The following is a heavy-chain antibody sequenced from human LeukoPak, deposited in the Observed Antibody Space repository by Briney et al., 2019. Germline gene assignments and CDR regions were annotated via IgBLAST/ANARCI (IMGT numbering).Heavy chain of an antibody. D-gene: IGHD2-2*01. Sequence: SETRSLTCTISVGSISSSVYYWGWIRQPPGKGLEWIGSVYYSGSTYYNPSLESRVTIYVDTSKNQFSLKLSSVTAADTAVYYCARHRGYCSSSSCHPFDYWGLGTLVTVSS. CDR1: VGSISSSVYY. CDR3: ARHRGYCSSSSCHPFDY. V-gene: IGHV4-39*01. CDR2: VYYSGST. J-gene: IGHJ4*02.